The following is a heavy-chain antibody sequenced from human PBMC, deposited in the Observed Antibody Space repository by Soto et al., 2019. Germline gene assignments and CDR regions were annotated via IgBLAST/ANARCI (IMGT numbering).Heavy chain of an antibody. V-gene: IGHV5-51*01. CDR3: ARPHESSGYYIDY. CDR2: IYPFYSDT. J-gene: IGHJ4*02. D-gene: IGHD3-22*01. Sequence: GESLKISCKGSGYIFTSYWIVWVLHKPGKCLDCIGVIYPFYSDTRYSPSFQGQFTISADNSIITSYLHCIILKASYTAIYYCARPHESSGYYIDYWGQGTMVTVS. CDR1: GYIFTSYW.